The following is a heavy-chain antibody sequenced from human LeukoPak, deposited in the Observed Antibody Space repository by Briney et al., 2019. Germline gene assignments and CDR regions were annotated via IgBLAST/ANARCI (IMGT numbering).Heavy chain of an antibody. J-gene: IGHJ6*04. CDR3: ARDPDIVVVPAAIRGPLDV. CDR1: GFTFSSYS. Sequence: GGSLGLSCAASGFTFSSYSMNWVRQAPGKGLEWVSSTSSSGSYIYYADSVKGRFTISRDNAKNSLYLQMNSLRAEDTAVYYCARDPDIVVVPAAIRGPLDVWGKGTTVTVSS. V-gene: IGHV3-21*01. CDR2: TSSSGSYI. D-gene: IGHD2-2*02.